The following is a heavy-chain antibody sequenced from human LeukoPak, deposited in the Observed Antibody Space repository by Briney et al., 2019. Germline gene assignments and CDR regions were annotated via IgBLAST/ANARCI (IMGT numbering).Heavy chain of an antibody. CDR1: GGSITTHDNY. J-gene: IGHJ4*02. Sequence: PSETLSLTCTVSGGSITTHDNYWGWIRQPPGKGLEWIGSISYSGNIYHSPSLQSRVTMSIDTSRNNFSLKLSSVTAADTAVYYCARLYFDFWSGYSDYWGQGTLVTVTS. CDR3: ARLYFDFWSGYSDY. CDR2: ISYSGNI. V-gene: IGHV4-39*02. D-gene: IGHD3-3*01.